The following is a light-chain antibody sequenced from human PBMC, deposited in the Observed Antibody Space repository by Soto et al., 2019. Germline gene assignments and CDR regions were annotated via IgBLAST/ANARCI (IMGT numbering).Light chain of an antibody. CDR1: QSVLYSSNNQKY. J-gene: IGKJ1*01. Sequence: DIVMTHSPDSLAVSLGDRATITFKSSQSVLYSSNNQKYIAWYQQKAGQSPKLPIQCASTRESVVPDRFSSGGSGRNFAITICSLEAEDVAVYYCQQYYASPPTFGQGTKVDI. CDR2: CAS. CDR3: QQYYASPPT. V-gene: IGKV4-1*01.